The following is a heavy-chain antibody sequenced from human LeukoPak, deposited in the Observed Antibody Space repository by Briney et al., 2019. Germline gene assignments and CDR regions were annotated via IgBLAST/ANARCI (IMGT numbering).Heavy chain of an antibody. CDR3: ARAYSSGWYGSYYYGMDV. CDR2: IYYSGST. V-gene: IGHV4-59*01. CDR1: GGSISSYY. D-gene: IGHD6-19*01. Sequence: PSETLSLTCTVSGGSISSYYWSWIRQPPGKGLEWIGYIYYSGSTNYNPSLKSRVTISVDTSKNQFSLKLSSVTAADTAVYYCARAYSSGWYGSYYYGMDVWGQGTTVTVSS. J-gene: IGHJ6*02.